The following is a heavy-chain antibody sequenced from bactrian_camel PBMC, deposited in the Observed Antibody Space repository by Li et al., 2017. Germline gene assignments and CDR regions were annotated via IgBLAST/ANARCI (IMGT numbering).Heavy chain of an antibody. CDR1: GDTTNKKC. Sequence: VQLVESGGGSVQSGGSLRLSCEASGDTTNKKCLAWFRQAPGREREAVASIYIDDGATDYADSVKGRFTISQDSARNTVYLQMNNLQPEDTATYYCAEGRGSRGEHCYSLNYWGQGTQVTVS. V-gene: IGHV3S6*01. J-gene: IGHJ4*01. CDR3: AEGRGSRGEHCYSLNY. CDR2: IYIDDGAT. D-gene: IGHD6*01.